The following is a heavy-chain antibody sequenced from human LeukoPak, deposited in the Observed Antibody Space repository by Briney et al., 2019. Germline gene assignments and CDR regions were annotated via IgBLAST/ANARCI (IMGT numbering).Heavy chain of an antibody. CDR1: GFSFSSYW. CDR3: ARGFGYDNIVTH. V-gene: IGHV3-74*01. D-gene: IGHD5-12*01. J-gene: IGHJ4*02. Sequence: GGSLRLSCAASGFSFSSYWMHWVRQAPGKGLVWVSRINSDGSSTSYADSVKGRFTISRDNAKNTLYLQMNSLRAEDTAVYYCARGFGYDNIVTHWGQGTLVTVSS. CDR2: INSDGSST.